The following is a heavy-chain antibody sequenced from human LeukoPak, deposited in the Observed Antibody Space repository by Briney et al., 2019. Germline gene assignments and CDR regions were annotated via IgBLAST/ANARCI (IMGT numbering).Heavy chain of an antibody. J-gene: IGHJ5*02. V-gene: IGHV1-2*02. CDR2: INPNSGGT. D-gene: IGHD3-3*01. CDR1: GYTFTGYY. Sequence: ASVKVSCKASGYTFTGYYMHWVRQAPGQGLEWMGWINPNSGGTNYAQKFQGRVTMTRDTSISTAYMELSRLRSDDTAVYYCARDLEDYDFWSGYLRNWFDPWGQGTLVTVSS. CDR3: ARDLEDYDFWSGYLRNWFDP.